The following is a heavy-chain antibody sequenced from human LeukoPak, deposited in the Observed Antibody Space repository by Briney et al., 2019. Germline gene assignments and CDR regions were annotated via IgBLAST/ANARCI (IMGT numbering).Heavy chain of an antibody. Sequence: GGSLRLSCAASGFTFSSYSMNWVRQAPGKGLEWVSSISSSSSYIYYADSVKGRFTISRDNAKNSLYLQMNSLRAEDTAVYYCARHCSSTSCYRVLGYWGQGTLVTVSS. D-gene: IGHD2-2*02. V-gene: IGHV3-21*01. CDR3: ARHCSSTSCYRVLGY. CDR1: GFTFSSYS. CDR2: ISSSSSYI. J-gene: IGHJ4*02.